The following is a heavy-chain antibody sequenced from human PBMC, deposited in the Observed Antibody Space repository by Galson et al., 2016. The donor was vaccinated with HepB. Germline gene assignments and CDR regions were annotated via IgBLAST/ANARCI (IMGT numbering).Heavy chain of an antibody. J-gene: IGHJ4*02. Sequence: ETLSLTCTVSGGSISSYYWSWIRQPPGKGLEWIGYIYYTGTTNYNPSLKSRVTLSVDTSKNHFSLKLSSVTAADTAVYYCARHRSFYYDSSGYFDYWGQGTLVTVSS. D-gene: IGHD3-22*01. V-gene: IGHV4-59*08. CDR1: GGSISSYY. CDR2: IYYTGTT. CDR3: ARHRSFYYDSSGYFDY.